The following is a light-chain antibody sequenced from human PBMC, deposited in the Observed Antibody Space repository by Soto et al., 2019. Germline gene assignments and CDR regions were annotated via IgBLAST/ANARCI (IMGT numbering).Light chain of an antibody. CDR2: KAS. V-gene: IGKV1-5*03. Sequence: DIQMTQSPSTLSASVGDRVTITCRASQSISSWLAWYQQKPGKAPKLLIYKASNLESGVPSRFSGSGSGTEFPLTISSLRPDDFATYYCQQYNSYSGTFGQGTKVEIK. CDR3: QQYNSYSGT. J-gene: IGKJ1*01. CDR1: QSISSW.